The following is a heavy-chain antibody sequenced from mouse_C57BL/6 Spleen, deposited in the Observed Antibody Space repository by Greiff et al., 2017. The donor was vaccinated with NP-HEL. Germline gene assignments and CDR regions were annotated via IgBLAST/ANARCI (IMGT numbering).Heavy chain of an antibody. CDR3: ARSDLLGATY. CDR1: GYTFTSYW. V-gene: IGHV1-69*01. CDR2: IDPSDSYT. D-gene: IGHD2-1*01. Sequence: VQLQQSGAELVMPGASVKLSCKASGYTFTSYWMHWVKQRPGQGLEWIGEIDPSDSYTNYNQKFKGKSTLTVDKSSSTAYMQLSSLTSEDSAVYYCARSDLLGATYWGQGTLVTVSA. J-gene: IGHJ3*01.